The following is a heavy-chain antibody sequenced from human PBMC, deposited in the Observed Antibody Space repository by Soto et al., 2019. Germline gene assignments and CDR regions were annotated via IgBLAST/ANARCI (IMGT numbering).Heavy chain of an antibody. CDR2: IYHSGST. CDR1: GGSISSGGYS. Sequence: PSETLSLTCAVSGGSISSGGYSWSWIRQPPGKGLEWIGYIYHSGSTYYNPSLKSRVTISVDRSKNQFSLKLSSVTAADTAVYYCARDNPPGTGTNYGMDVWGQGTTVTVSS. D-gene: IGHD1-1*01. J-gene: IGHJ6*02. V-gene: IGHV4-30-2*01. CDR3: ARDNPPGTGTNYGMDV.